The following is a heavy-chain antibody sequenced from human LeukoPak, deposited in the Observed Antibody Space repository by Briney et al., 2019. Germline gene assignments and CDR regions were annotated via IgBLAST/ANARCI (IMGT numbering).Heavy chain of an antibody. J-gene: IGHJ6*03. CDR1: GFTFSRYW. CDR2: ISGSGGNT. D-gene: IGHD3-3*01. V-gene: IGHV3-23*01. CDR3: VPRKEWSCYMGV. Sequence: PGGSLRLSCAASGFTFSRYWMSWVRQAPGKGLEWVSDISGSGGNTYYADSVKGRFTISRDNSKNTLYLQMNSLRADDTAVYYCVPRKEWSCYMGVWGKGTTVTVSS.